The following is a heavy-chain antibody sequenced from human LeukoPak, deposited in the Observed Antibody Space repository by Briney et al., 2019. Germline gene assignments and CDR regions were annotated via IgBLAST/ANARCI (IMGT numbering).Heavy chain of an antibody. CDR3: AKSEQQLVHFDY. V-gene: IGHV3-30*18. Sequence: GGSLRLSCAASGFTFSSYGMHWVRQAPGKGLEWVAVISYDGSNKYYADSVKGRFTISRDNSKNTLYVQMNSLRAEDTAVYYCAKSEQQLVHFDYWGQGTLVTVSS. D-gene: IGHD6-13*01. CDR2: ISYDGSNK. CDR1: GFTFSSYG. J-gene: IGHJ4*02.